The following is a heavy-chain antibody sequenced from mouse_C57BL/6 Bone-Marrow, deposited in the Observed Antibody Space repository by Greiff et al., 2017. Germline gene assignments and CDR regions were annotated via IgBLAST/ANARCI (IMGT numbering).Heavy chain of an antibody. J-gene: IGHJ4*01. CDR1: GFTFSDFY. V-gene: IGHV7-1*01. Sequence: EVKLVESGGGLVQSGRSLRLSCATSGFTFSDFYMEWVRQAPGKGLEWIAASRNKANDYTTEYSASVKGRFIVSRDTYQSILYLQMNALRAEDTAIYYCARDGDYDGGYAMDYWGQGTSVTVSS. D-gene: IGHD2-4*01. CDR3: ARDGDYDGGYAMDY. CDR2: SRNKANDYTT.